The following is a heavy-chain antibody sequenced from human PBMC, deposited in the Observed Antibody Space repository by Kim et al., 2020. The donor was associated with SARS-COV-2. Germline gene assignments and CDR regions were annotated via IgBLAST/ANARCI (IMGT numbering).Heavy chain of an antibody. V-gene: IGHV4-61*01. CDR1: GGSVSSGSYY. CDR2: IYYSGST. J-gene: IGHJ4*02. D-gene: IGHD3-10*01. CDR3: ARTMVRGLFWSEKTTDY. Sequence: SETLSLTCTVSGGSVSSGSYYWSWIRQPPGKGLEWIGYIYYSGSTNYNPSLKSRVTISVDTSKNQFSLKLSSVTAADTAVYYCARTMVRGLFWSEKTTDYWGQGTLVTVSS.